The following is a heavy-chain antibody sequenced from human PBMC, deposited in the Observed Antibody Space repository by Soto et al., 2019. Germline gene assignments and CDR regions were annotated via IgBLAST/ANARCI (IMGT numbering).Heavy chain of an antibody. Sequence: VQLVQSGAEVKKPGESLKISCEGYGYYFTTHWIAWVRQMPGKGLEPMGIIYPGNSETRYSPSFQGQVTISADKSITTAYLQWSSLKASDTAIYYCARLRSGRFDYWGQGTLVTVSS. J-gene: IGHJ4*02. CDR1: GYYFTTHW. CDR3: ARLRSGRFDY. CDR2: IYPGNSET. V-gene: IGHV5-51*01. D-gene: IGHD3-3*01.